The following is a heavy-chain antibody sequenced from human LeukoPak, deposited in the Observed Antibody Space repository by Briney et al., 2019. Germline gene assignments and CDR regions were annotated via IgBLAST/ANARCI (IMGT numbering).Heavy chain of an antibody. D-gene: IGHD4-17*01. CDR2: ILYDGSNK. CDR1: GFTFSSYG. V-gene: IGHV3-30*18. J-gene: IGHJ4*02. CDR3: AKEVSGDYGNDY. Sequence: PGGSLRLSCAASGFTFSSYGMHWVRQAPGKGLEWVAVILYDGSNKYYADSVKGRFTISRDNSKNTLYLQMNSLRAEDTAVYYCAKEVSGDYGNDYWGQGTLVTVSS.